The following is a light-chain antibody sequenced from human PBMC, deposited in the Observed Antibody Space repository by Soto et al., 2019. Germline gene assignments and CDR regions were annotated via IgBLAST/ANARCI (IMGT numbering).Light chain of an antibody. CDR1: SSDVGSYNR. CDR3: SSYTSSTTYV. V-gene: IGLV2-18*02. J-gene: IGLJ1*01. Sequence: QSALTQPPSVSGSPGQSVTISGTGTSSDVGSYNRVSWYQQPPGTAPKLMIFEVSNRPSGVPDRFSGSKSGNTASLTISGLQAEDEADYYCSSYTSSTTYVFGTGTKLTVL. CDR2: EVS.